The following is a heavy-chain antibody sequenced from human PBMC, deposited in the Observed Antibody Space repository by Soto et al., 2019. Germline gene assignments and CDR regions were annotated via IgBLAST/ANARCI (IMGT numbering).Heavy chain of an antibody. J-gene: IGHJ4*02. CDR3: ARDGDVAPRPWHLDS. V-gene: IGHV1-69*12. D-gene: IGHD3-10*02. CDR1: GDTFTSYA. Sequence: QVQLVQSGPEVKKPGSSVKVSCKVSGDTFTSYAISWVRQAPGQGLEWMGGIIPMFGTPNYAQKFQGRVTITADASTTTVHLEMRGLTWEDTAISYWARDGDVAPRPWHLDSWGQGALVTVSS. CDR2: IIPMFGTP.